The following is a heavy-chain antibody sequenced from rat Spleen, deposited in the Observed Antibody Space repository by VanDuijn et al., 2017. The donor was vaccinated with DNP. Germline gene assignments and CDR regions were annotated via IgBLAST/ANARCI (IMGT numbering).Heavy chain of an antibody. V-gene: IGHV2-41*01. CDR1: GFSLTSNN. Sequence: QVQLKESGPGLVQPSQTLSLTCTVAGFSLTSNNVHWVRQSPGKGLEWMGVIWNGGATRYNSALKSRLSISRDTSKSQVLLRMNSLQTEDTATYYCARDPGEASYIFYTMAAWGQGTSVTVSS. CDR2: IWNGGAT. J-gene: IGHJ4*01. CDR3: ARDPGEASYIFYTMAA. D-gene: IGHD1-2*01.